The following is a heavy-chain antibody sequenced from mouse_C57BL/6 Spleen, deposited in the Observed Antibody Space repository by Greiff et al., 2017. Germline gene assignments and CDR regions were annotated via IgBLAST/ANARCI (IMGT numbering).Heavy chain of an antibody. J-gene: IGHJ4*01. Sequence: QVQLKQPGAELVKPGASVKMSCKASGYTFTSYWITWVKQRPGQGLEWIGDIYPGSGSTNYNEKFKSKDTLTVDTSSSTAYMQLSSLTSEDSAVYYCARSRRYAMDYWGQGTSVTVSS. CDR1: GYTFTSYW. CDR3: ARSRRYAMDY. CDR2: IYPGSGST. V-gene: IGHV1-55*01.